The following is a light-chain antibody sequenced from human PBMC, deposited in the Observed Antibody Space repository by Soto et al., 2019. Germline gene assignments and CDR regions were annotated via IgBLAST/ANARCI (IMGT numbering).Light chain of an antibody. Sequence: EIVLTQHPAALSFPPVERATLSCRASQSVSSYLAWYQQKPGQAPRLLTYDASNRATGIPARFSGSGSGTDFTLTISSLEPEDFAVYYCQQRSNWPPFTFGPGTKVDIK. CDR2: DAS. J-gene: IGKJ3*01. CDR3: QQRSNWPPFT. CDR1: QSVSSY. V-gene: IGKV3-11*01.